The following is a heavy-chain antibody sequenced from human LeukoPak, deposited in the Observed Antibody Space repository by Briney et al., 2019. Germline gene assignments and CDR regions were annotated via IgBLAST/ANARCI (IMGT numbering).Heavy chain of an antibody. CDR1: GYTFTSYD. CDR2: MNPNSGNT. D-gene: IGHD4-23*01. J-gene: IGHJ6*02. V-gene: IGHV1-8*01. Sequence: ASVKVSFKASGYTFTSYDINWVRQATGQGLEWMGWMNPNSGNTGYAQKFQGRVTMTRNTSISTAYMELSSLRSEDTAVYYCARGYGGLYYYYGMDVWGQGTTVTVSS. CDR3: ARGYGGLYYYYGMDV.